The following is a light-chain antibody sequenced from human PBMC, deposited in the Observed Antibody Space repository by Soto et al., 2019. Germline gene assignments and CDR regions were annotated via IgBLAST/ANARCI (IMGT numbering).Light chain of an antibody. CDR3: QQYNSYSDT. Sequence: DIQMTQSPSTLSASVGDRVTITCRASQSISSWLAWYQQKPGKAPKLLIYDASRLESGDPSRFSGSGSRTELTLTINSLQPDDFATYYCQQYNSYSDTFGKGTKLEIK. CDR1: QSISSW. V-gene: IGKV1-5*01. J-gene: IGKJ2*01. CDR2: DAS.